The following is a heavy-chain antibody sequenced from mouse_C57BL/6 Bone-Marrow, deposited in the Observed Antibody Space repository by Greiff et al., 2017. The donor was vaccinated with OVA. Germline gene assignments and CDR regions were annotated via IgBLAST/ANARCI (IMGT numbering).Heavy chain of an antibody. J-gene: IGHJ4*01. CDR2: IRNKANNHAT. D-gene: IGHD2-13*01. Sequence: EVQGVESGGGLVQPGGSMKLSCAASGFTFSDAWMDWVRQSPEKGLEWVAEIRNKANNHATYYAESVKGRFTISRDDSKSSVYLQMNSLRAEDTGIYYCTRKDYYYEMDYWGQGTSVTVSS. CDR3: TRKDYYYEMDY. V-gene: IGHV6-6*01. CDR1: GFTFSDAW.